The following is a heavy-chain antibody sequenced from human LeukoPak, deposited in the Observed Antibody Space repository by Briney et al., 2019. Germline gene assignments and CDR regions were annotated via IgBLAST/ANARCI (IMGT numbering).Heavy chain of an antibody. J-gene: IGHJ3*02. CDR3: ARAKYYDSRGYSVREAYDI. V-gene: IGHV3-30*04. CDR2: ISHDGNIK. Sequence: GGSLRLSCTASGSTFSSYTMHWVRRAPGKGLEWVAVISHDGNIKYHADSMKDRFTISRDNSRNTLYLQMNNLRPEDTAVYSCARAKYYDSRGYSVREAYDIWGQGTMVTVSS. CDR1: GSTFSSYT. D-gene: IGHD3-22*01.